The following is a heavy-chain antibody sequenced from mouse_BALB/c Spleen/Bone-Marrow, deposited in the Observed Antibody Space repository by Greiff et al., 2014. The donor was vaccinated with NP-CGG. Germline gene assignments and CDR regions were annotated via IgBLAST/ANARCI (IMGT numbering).Heavy chain of an antibody. Sequence: VHVKQSGAELVKPGASVKLSCTASGFNIKDTYMHWVKQRPEQGLEWIGRIDPANGNTKYDPKFQGKATITADTSSNTAYLQLGSLTSEDTAVYYCARFAYWGQGTLVTVSA. CDR2: IDPANGNT. CDR1: GFNIKDTY. V-gene: IGHV14-3*02. CDR3: ARFAY. J-gene: IGHJ3*01.